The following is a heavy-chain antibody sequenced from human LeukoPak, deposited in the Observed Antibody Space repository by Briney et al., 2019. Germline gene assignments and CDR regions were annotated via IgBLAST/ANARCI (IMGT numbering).Heavy chain of an antibody. CDR3: VRHDGRGGATMGAFDS. Sequence: SETLPLTCAVYGGSFSGYYWSWIRQPPGKGLEWIGSVYYSRTTYYSPSLDSRVTISLDTSANQFSLQLNSVTAADTAVYYCVRHDGRGGATMGAFDSWGRGSLVTVSS. D-gene: IGHD4/OR15-4a*01. CDR1: GGSFSGYY. V-gene: IGHV4-34*01. CDR2: VYYSRTT. J-gene: IGHJ5*01.